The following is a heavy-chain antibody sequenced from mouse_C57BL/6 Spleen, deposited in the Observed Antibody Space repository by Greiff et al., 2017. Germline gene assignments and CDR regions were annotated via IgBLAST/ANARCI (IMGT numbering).Heavy chain of an antibody. Sequence: EVQLVESGGGFVKPGGSLKPSCAASGFTFSAYGLHWVRQAPEKGLEWVAYIRSGSSTIYSADTVKGRFTISRDNAKNTLFLQMTSLRSEDTAVFYCARGEYDYTWFAYWGQGTLVTVSA. CDR3: ARGEYDYTWFAY. CDR2: IRSGSSTI. CDR1: GFTFSAYG. J-gene: IGHJ3*01. V-gene: IGHV5-17*01. D-gene: IGHD2-4*01.